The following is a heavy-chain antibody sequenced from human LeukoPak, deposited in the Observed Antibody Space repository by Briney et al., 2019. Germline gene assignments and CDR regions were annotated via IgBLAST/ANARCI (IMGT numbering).Heavy chain of an antibody. CDR3: VRDESSGSLHFDY. J-gene: IGHJ4*02. D-gene: IGHD6-19*01. CDR2: IWYDGSNK. V-gene: IGHV3-33*01. Sequence: GGSLRLSCVPSGFTFNSFGMHWVRQAPGKGLEWVAVIWYDGSNKYYADSVKGRFTISRDNSKNTLYLQMNSLRAEDTAVYYCVRDESSGSLHFDYWGQGALVTVSS. CDR1: GFTFNSFG.